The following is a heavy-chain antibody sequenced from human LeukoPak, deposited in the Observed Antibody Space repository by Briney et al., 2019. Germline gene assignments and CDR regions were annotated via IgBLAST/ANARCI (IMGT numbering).Heavy chain of an antibody. CDR1: GFIFSSYS. CDR3: ARGSQDFWSGYYFDD. V-gene: IGHV3-21*01. Sequence: GGSLRLSCAASGFIFSSYSMHWVRQAPGKGLEWVFSISSSSSYMYNSDSVKGRFTISRDNAKNSLYLQMNSLRAEDTAVYYCARGSQDFWSGYYFDDWGQGTLVTVSS. J-gene: IGHJ4*02. D-gene: IGHD3-3*01. CDR2: ISSSSSYM.